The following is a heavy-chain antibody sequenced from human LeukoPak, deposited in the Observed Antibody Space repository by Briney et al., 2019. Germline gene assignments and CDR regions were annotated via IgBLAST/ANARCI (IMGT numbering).Heavy chain of an antibody. CDR2: ISSNGGST. CDR3: VKEYYSSGWYKVEGHFDY. J-gene: IGHJ4*02. V-gene: IGHV3-64D*06. Sequence: GGSLRLSCSASGFTFSSYAMHWVRQAPGKGLEYVSAISSNGGSTYYADSVKGRFTISRDNSKNMLYLQMSSLRAVDTAVYYCVKEYYSSGWYKVEGHFDYWGQGTLVTVSS. D-gene: IGHD6-19*01. CDR1: GFTFSSYA.